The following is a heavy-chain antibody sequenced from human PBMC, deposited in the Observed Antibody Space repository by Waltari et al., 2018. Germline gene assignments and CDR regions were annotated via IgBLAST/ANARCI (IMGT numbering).Heavy chain of an antibody. J-gene: IGHJ4*02. CDR3: ARLGAHFDY. D-gene: IGHD1-26*01. CDR1: GYSFSSGYY. CDR2: IYHSGST. V-gene: IGHV4-38-2*01. Sequence: QVQLQESGPGLVKPSETLSLTCAVSGYSFSSGYYWGWIRTPPGKGLEWIGSIYHSGSTYYNPSLKSRVTISVDTAKNQFSLKLSSVTAADTAVYYCARLGAHFDYWGQGTLVTVSS.